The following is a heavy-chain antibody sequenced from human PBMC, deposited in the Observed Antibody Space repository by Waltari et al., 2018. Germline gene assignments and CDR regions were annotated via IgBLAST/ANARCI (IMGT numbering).Heavy chain of an antibody. J-gene: IGHJ4*02. CDR3: TTPRGFSGYDSNFDY. CDR2: IKSKDDGGTA. Sequence: EVQLVESGGDLIKPGGSLRLPCAASGLNFQHALMHWVRQAPGKGLEWVGRIKSKDDGGTADYAAPVKGRFTISRNDSKQTLYLYMNNLETEDTGVYYCTTPRGFSGYDSNFDYWGQGTLVTV. CDR1: GLNFQHAL. D-gene: IGHD5-12*01. V-gene: IGHV3-15*01.